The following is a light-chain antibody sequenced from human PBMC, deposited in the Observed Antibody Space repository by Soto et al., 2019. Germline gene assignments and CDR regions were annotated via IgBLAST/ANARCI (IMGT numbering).Light chain of an antibody. CDR2: YDD. CDR1: SSNIGNNA. J-gene: IGLJ2*01. CDR3: AAWDDSLNGLV. Sequence: QSVLTHPPSVSDAPRQRVTISCSGSSSNIGNNAVNWYQQLPGKAPKLLIYYDDLLPSGVSDRFSGSKSGTSASLAISGLQSEDEADYYCAAWDDSLNGLVFGGGTKLTVL. V-gene: IGLV1-36*01.